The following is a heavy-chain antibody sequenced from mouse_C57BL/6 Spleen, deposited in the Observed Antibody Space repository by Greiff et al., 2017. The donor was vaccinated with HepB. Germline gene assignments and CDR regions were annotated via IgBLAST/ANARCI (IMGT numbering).Heavy chain of an antibody. CDR1: GFTFSDYY. CDR2: ISNGGGST. J-gene: IGHJ3*01. Sequence: EVMLVESGGGLVQPGGSLKLSCAASGFTFSDYYMYWVRQTPEKRLEWVAYISNGGGSTYYPDTVKGRFTISRDNAKNTLYLQMSRLKSEDTAMYYCARANWDEGFAYWGQGTLVTVSA. CDR3: ARANWDEGFAY. V-gene: IGHV5-12*01. D-gene: IGHD4-1*01.